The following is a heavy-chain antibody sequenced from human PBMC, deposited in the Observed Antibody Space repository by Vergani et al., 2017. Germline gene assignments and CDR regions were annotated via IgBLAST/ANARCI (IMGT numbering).Heavy chain of an antibody. CDR2: IVVGSGNT. D-gene: IGHD1-14*01. CDR3: SAVRTNYYYYYGMDV. CDR1: GFTFTSSA. Sequence: QMQLVQSGPEVKKPGTSVKVSCKAPGFTFTSSAMQWVRQARGQRLGWIGWIVVGSGNTNYAQKFQERVTITRDMSTSTAYMELSSLRSEDTAVYYCSAVRTNYYYYYGMDVWGQGTTVTVSS. J-gene: IGHJ6*01. V-gene: IGHV1-58*02.